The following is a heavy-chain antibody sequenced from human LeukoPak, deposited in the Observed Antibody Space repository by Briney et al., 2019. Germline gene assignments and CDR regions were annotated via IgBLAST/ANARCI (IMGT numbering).Heavy chain of an antibody. V-gene: IGHV4-59*12. J-gene: IGHJ5*02. D-gene: IGHD3-16*01. CDR1: DGSISDYY. CDR2: IYYSGST. CDR3: ARDSGSTGEVKFDP. Sequence: SETLSLTCTVSDGSISDYYWSWIRQPPGKGLEWIGYIYYSGSTNYNPALQSRLTISIDTSKNQFSLKLMSVTAADTAVYYCARDSGSTGEVKFDPWGQGTLVTVSS.